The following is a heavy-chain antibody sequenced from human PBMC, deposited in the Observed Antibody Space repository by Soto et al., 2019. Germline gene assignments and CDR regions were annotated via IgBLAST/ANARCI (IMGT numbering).Heavy chain of an antibody. CDR3: ARDVGERTHYSYYMYV. Sequence: QVQLVESGGGVVQPGRSLRLSCAASGFTFSSYGMHWVRQAPGKGLEWVAVIWYDGSNKYYADSVNGRFTISRDNTKNTLYMQMNILSAEDTAVYSCARDVGERTHYSYYMYVWDQGTTVTVSS. J-gene: IGHJ6*02. CDR2: IWYDGSNK. CDR1: GFTFSSYG. D-gene: IGHD1-26*01. V-gene: IGHV3-33*01.